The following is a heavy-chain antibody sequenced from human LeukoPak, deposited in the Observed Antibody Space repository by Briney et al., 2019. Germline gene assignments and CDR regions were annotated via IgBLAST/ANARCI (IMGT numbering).Heavy chain of an antibody. Sequence: SETLSLTCTVSGGSISSYYWSWIRQPPGKGLEWIGYIYNSGTIYYSGSTNYNPSLLSRVTISVDTSKNQFSLKLRSVTAADTAVYYCARPFSGSYSDAFDLWGQGTMVTVSS. V-gene: IGHV4-59*08. CDR2: IYNSGTIYYSGST. CDR1: GGSISSYY. J-gene: IGHJ3*01. D-gene: IGHD1-26*01. CDR3: ARPFSGSYSDAFDL.